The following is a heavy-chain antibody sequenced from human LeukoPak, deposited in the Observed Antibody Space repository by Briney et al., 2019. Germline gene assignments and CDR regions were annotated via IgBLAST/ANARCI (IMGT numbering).Heavy chain of an antibody. Sequence: ASVKVSCKASGGTFSSFGFSWVRQVPGQGLEWMGGIIPIFGTTDYGQNFQGRVTITADESTSTAYMELSSLRYDDTAVYYCAREIYGSGLDSWGQGTLVTVSS. D-gene: IGHD3-10*01. V-gene: IGHV1-69*13. J-gene: IGHJ4*02. CDR3: AREIYGSGLDS. CDR1: GGTFSSFG. CDR2: IIPIFGTT.